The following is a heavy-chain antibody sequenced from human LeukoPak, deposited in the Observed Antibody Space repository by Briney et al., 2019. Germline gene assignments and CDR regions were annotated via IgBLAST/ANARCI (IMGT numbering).Heavy chain of an antibody. CDR3: ARVGAYCTSTSCLDY. CDR2: ISAYNGNT. D-gene: IGHD2-2*01. V-gene: IGHV1-18*01. J-gene: IGHJ4*02. Sequence: VASVKVSCKASGGTFSSYAISWVRQAPGQGLEWMGWISAYNGNTNYAQKLQGRVTMTTDTSTSTAYMELRSLTSDDTAVYYCARVGAYCTSTSCLDYWGQGTLVTVSS. CDR1: GGTFSSYA.